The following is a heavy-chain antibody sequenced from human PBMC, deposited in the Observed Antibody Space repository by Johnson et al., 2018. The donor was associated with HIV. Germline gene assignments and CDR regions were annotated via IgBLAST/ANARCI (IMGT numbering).Heavy chain of an antibody. CDR3: AKEGGSYSMGRDAFDI. D-gene: IGHD1-26*01. J-gene: IGHJ3*02. Sequence: EVQLVESGGGLAKPAWSPRLSCAASQFTFSSYYMNCVRQAPGNGLELVGQVNPNGGSTYLIDSGKDRFNISRDNAKNTLYLQMNSLRAEDTAVYYCAKEGGSYSMGRDAFDIWGQGTMVTVSS. CDR2: VNPNGGST. V-gene: IGHV3-25*05. CDR1: QFTFSSYY.